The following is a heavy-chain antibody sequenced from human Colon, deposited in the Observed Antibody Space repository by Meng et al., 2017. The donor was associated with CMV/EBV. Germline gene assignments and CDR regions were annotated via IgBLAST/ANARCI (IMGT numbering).Heavy chain of an antibody. CDR3: ARDPSGSRVPFDY. V-gene: IGHV1-2*02. CDR2: INSNSGAT. D-gene: IGHD1-26*01. Sequence: QGHLVQSGREVKEPGASEKSSRKASGYTFSDYHIHWVRQAPGQGLEWMGWINSNSGATDYAQKFQGRLTMTRDTSITTVYMELSSLRSDDTAVYYCARDPSGSRVPFDYWGQGSLVTVSS. CDR1: GYTFSDYH. J-gene: IGHJ4*02.